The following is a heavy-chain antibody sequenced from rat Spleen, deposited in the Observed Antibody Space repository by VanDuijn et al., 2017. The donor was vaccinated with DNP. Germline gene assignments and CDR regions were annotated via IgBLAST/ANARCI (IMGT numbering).Heavy chain of an antibody. D-gene: IGHD1-2*01. CDR2: IWGGGST. CDR1: GFSLTNYG. Sequence: QVQLKESGPGLVQPSRTLSLTCPVSGFSLTNYGVSWVRQPPGKGLEWIAAIWGGGSTDYNSALKSRPRISRDTSKSQVLLEMNSLQTEDTAMYFCARWHLYLSYFDYWGQGVMVTVSS. J-gene: IGHJ2*01. CDR3: ARWHLYLSYFDY. V-gene: IGHV2-16*01.